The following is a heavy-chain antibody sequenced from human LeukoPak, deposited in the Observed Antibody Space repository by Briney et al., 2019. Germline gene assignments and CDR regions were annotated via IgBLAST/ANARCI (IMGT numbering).Heavy chain of an antibody. CDR2: LSPNTGKT. D-gene: IGHD7-27*01. V-gene: IGHV1-8*03. CDR3: ARGPLTGEHYHYYMDV. CDR1: GYSFSTFD. Sequence: ASVKVSCKASGYSFSTFDINWVRQAPGQGLEWMGWLSPNTGKTGYAQKFQDRVTITGNSSIGTVDMELSSLTSDDTAVYYCARGPLTGEHYHYYMDVWGKGTTVTVSS. J-gene: IGHJ6*03.